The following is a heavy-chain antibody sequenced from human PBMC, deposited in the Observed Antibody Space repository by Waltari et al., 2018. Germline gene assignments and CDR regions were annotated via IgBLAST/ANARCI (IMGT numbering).Heavy chain of an antibody. CDR1: GFTVSSNY. CDR2: IYSGGST. Sequence: EVQLVESGGGLIQPGGSLRLSCAASGFTVSSNYMSWVCQAPGTGLEWVSVIYSGGSTYYADSVKGRFTISRDNSKNTLYLQMNSLRAEDTAVYYCARVSLPYYYDSSGSWWYFDYWGQGTLVTVSS. J-gene: IGHJ4*02. V-gene: IGHV3-53*01. D-gene: IGHD3-22*01. CDR3: ARVSLPYYYDSSGSWWYFDY.